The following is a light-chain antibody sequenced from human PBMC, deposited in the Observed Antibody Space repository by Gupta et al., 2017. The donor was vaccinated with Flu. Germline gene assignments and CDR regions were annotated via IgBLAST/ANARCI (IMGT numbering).Light chain of an antibody. J-gene: IGKJ1*01. CDR1: QSVSNNY. CDR3: QQYGRSPWT. CDR2: GAS. V-gene: IGKV3-20*01. Sequence: EVVLTQSPRTLSLSPGERATLSCRASQSVSNNYLAWYQQKPGQAPRLLIYGASSRATAIPGRFRGSGSVTDFTLTISRLEPEDFAVYFCQQYGRSPWTFGQGTKVEIK.